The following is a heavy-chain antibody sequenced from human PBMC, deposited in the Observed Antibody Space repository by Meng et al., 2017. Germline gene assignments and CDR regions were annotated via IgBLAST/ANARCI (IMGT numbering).Heavy chain of an antibody. V-gene: IGHV4-34*01. J-gene: IGHJ4*02. D-gene: IGHD2-15*01. CDR3: ARGVRLPDY. CDR2: INHSGST. Sequence: QVQLQQWGAGLLKPSETLSLTCAVYGGSFSGYYWSWIRQPPGKGLEWIGEINHSGSTNYNPSLKSRITISVDTPKNQFSLKLSSVTAADTAVYYCARGVRLPDYWGQGTLVTVSS. CDR1: GGSFSGYY.